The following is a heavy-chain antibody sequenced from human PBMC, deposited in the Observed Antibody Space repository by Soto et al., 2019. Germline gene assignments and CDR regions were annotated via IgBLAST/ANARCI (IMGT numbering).Heavy chain of an antibody. CDR3: ARGPPLGY. Sequence: TLDTLSLTCAVSGVNIIRGGYSLRWIRQPPGKGLECIGYIYHSRSTYYNPSLKSRVTISVDRSKNQFSLKLSSVTAADTAVYYCARGPPLGYWGQGTLVTVSS. CDR1: GVNIIRGGYS. CDR2: IYHSRST. V-gene: IGHV4-30-2*01. J-gene: IGHJ4*02.